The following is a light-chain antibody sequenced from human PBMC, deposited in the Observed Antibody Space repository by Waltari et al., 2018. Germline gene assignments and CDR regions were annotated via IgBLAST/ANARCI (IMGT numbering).Light chain of an antibody. V-gene: IGKV3D-15*01. CDR2: DAA. Sequence: VMTQSPATLFVSPGEGATLSCRASQSISRHVAWYHQKSGQAPRLLIFDAAARATGIPARFSGSGSGTEFTLTISSLQSEDVGVYYCEQYNNWPPLTFGGVTKVGIK. J-gene: IGKJ4*01. CDR3: EQYNNWPPLT. CDR1: QSISRH.